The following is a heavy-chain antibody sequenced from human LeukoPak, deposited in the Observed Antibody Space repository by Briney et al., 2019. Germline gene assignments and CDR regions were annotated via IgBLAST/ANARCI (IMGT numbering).Heavy chain of an antibody. CDR2: ISYDGSRE. D-gene: IGHD3-10*01. CDR3: ARAGPYGSGSYCAY. Sequence: KAGGSLRLSCAASGFIFRNYGMHWVRQAPGKGLEWVAVISYDGSREYYADSVKGRFTISRDNSKNTLYLQINSLRAEDTAVYHCARAGPYGSGSYCAYWGHGTLVTVSS. V-gene: IGHV3-30*03. CDR1: GFIFRNYG. J-gene: IGHJ4*01.